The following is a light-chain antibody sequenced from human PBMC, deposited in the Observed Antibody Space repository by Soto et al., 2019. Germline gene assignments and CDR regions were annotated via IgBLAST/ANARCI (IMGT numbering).Light chain of an antibody. J-gene: IGLJ2*01. CDR1: SSDVGGYDF. CDR3: SSYAGTNTWL. V-gene: IGLV2-8*01. CDR2: EVS. Sequence: QSALTQPPSASGSPGQSVTIACTGTSSDVGGYDFVSWYQQHPGKAPKLMIYEVSRRPSGVPARFSGSKSGNSASLTVSGLQAEDEADYYCSSYAGTNTWLFGGGTKVTVL.